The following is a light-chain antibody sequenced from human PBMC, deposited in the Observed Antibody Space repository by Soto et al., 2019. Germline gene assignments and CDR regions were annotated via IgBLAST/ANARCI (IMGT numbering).Light chain of an antibody. CDR2: AAS. CDR1: QSISSY. V-gene: IGKV1-39*01. CDR3: QQYNNWPWT. Sequence: DIQITQSPSALSASVGDKVTVSCWASQSISSYLNWYQQKPGKAPKLLIYAASSLQSGVPSRFSGSGSGTDFTLTISSLQSEDIAVYYCQQYNNWPWTFGQGTKVDTK. J-gene: IGKJ1*01.